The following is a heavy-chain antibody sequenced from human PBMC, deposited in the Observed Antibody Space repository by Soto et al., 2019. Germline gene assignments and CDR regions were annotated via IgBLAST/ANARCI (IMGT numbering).Heavy chain of an antibody. CDR3: ARGRGGEWLRLTYNWFDP. CDR2: INHSGYT. D-gene: IGHD5-12*01. CDR1: GGSLRGYY. V-gene: IGHV4-34*01. J-gene: IGHJ5*02. Sequence: XETLSLTCAVYGGSLRGYYWSWIRQPPGKGLEWIGEINHSGYTNYNPSLKSRVTVSLDTSKKQLSLKLSSVTAADTAVYYCARGRGGEWLRLTYNWFDPWGQGTLVTVSS.